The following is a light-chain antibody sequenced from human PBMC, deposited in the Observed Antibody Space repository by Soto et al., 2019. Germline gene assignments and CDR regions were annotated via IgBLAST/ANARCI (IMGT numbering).Light chain of an antibody. CDR2: DVT. Sequence: QSALTQPRSVSGSPGQSVTISCSGTSSDVGGYNYVSWYQQYPGKAPKVMIYDVTKRPSGVPDRFSGSKSGNTASLTISGLQAEDEADYYCCSYAGSRALFGGGTKVTVL. J-gene: IGLJ2*01. CDR1: SSDVGGYNY. V-gene: IGLV2-11*01. CDR3: CSYAGSRAL.